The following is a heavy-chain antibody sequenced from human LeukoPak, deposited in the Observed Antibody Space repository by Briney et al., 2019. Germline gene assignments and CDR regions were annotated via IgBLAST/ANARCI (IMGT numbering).Heavy chain of an antibody. D-gene: IGHD2-2*01. CDR1: GGSISSYY. V-gene: IGHV4-59*01. Sequence: PSETLSLTCTVSGGSISSYYWSWIRQPPGKGLEWIGYIYYSGSTNYNPSLKSRVTISVDTSKNQFSLKLSSVTAADTAVYYCAKVNWCSASCADAWGQGTLVTVSS. CDR3: AKVNWCSASCADA. CDR2: IYYSGST. J-gene: IGHJ4*02.